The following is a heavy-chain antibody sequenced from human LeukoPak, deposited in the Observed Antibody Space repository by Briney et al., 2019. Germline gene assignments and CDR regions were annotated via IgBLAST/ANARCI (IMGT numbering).Heavy chain of an antibody. CDR2: FDPEDGET. Sequence: ASVKVSCKVSGYTLTELSMHWVRQAPGKGLEWMGGFDPEDGETIYAQEFQGRVTMTRDTSTSTVYMELSSLRSEDTAVYYCARDPVKYYDILTGYRSGYYFDYWGQGTLVTVSS. CDR3: ARDPVKYYDILTGYRSGYYFDY. CDR1: GYTLTELS. D-gene: IGHD3-9*01. V-gene: IGHV1-24*01. J-gene: IGHJ4*02.